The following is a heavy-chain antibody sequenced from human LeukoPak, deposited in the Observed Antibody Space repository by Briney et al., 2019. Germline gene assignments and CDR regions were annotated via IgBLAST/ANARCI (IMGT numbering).Heavy chain of an antibody. CDR2: IYYSGST. D-gene: IGHD2-2*01. CDR3: ARHNQLNYYYYYMDV. J-gene: IGHJ6*03. CDR1: GGSISSSSYY. V-gene: IGHV4-39*01. Sequence: ASETLSLTCTVSGGSISSSSYYWGWIRQPPGKGLEWIGSIYYSGSTYYNPSLKSRVTISVDTSKNQFSLKLSSVTAADTAVYYCARHNQLNYYYYYMDVWGKGTTVTISS.